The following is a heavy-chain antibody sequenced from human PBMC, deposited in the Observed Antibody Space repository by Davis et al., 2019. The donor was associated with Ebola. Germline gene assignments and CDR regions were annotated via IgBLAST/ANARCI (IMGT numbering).Heavy chain of an antibody. CDR1: GFSFSSYN. CDR3: AKGGYFDSLEIDS. Sequence: GESLKISCAASGFSFSSYNMHWVRQAPGKGLEWVAVISYDGSNKYYADSVKGRFTISRDNSKKTLYLQMNSLRAEDTAVYYCAKGGYFDSLEIDSWGQGTLVTVSS. J-gene: IGHJ4*02. V-gene: IGHV3-30*18. D-gene: IGHD3-9*01. CDR2: ISYDGSNK.